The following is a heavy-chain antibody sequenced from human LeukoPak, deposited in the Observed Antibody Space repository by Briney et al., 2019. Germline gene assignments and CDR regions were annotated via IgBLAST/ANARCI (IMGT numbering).Heavy chain of an antibody. V-gene: IGHV4-59*01. CDR2: IYYSGTT. J-gene: IGHJ3*02. CDR1: GGSISRYY. CDR3: TRGSEAAAGDAFDI. Sequence: SETLSHTCTVSGGSISRYYWSWIRQPPGKGLEWIGYIYYSGTTNYNPSLKSRLIISVDTSKNQFSLRLSSVTAADTAVYFCTRGSEAAAGDAFDIWGRGTMVTVSS. D-gene: IGHD6-13*01.